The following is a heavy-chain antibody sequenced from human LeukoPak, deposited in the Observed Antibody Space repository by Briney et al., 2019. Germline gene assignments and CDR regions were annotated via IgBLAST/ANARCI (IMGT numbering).Heavy chain of an antibody. Sequence: GGSLRLSCAASGFTFSSYGMSWVRQAPGKGLEWVSAINGSGGSTYYADSVKGRFTISRDNSKNTLYLQMNSLRAEDTAVYYCAKDLWSGSYSGLGYYMDVWGKGTTVTISS. V-gene: IGHV3-23*01. J-gene: IGHJ6*03. CDR2: INGSGGST. CDR1: GFTFSSYG. CDR3: AKDLWSGSYSGLGYYMDV. D-gene: IGHD1-26*01.